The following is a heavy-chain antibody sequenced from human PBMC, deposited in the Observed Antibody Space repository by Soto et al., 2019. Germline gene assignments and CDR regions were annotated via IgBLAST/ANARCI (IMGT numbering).Heavy chain of an antibody. CDR3: ARFTVDTIVTSGWCHYLDP. V-gene: IGHV3-23*01. D-gene: IGHD6-19*01. Sequence: EVQLLDSGGGLVQPGGSLRLSCAASGFTFSSYAMSWVRQAPGKGLEWVSAVSGSGGTTYYADSVRGRFTISRDNSKNPLYLQMNSLRAEDTAIYFCARFTVDTIVTSGWCHYLDPWGQGTLVTVSS. CDR2: VSGSGGTT. CDR1: GFTFSSYA. J-gene: IGHJ5*02.